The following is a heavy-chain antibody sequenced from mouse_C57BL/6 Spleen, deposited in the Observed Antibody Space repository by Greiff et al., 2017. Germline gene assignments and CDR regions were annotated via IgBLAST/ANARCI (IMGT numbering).Heavy chain of an antibody. Sequence: EVKLQQSGPELVKPGASVKISCKASGYSFTGYYMNWVKQSPEKSLEWIGELNPSTGGTTYNQKFKAKATLTVDKSSSTAYMQLQSLTSDDAAVYYCARYGYYRMDYWGQGTSVTVSS. J-gene: IGHJ4*01. CDR2: LNPSTGGT. CDR3: ARYGYYRMDY. V-gene: IGHV1-42*01. D-gene: IGHD2-3*01. CDR1: GYSFTGYY.